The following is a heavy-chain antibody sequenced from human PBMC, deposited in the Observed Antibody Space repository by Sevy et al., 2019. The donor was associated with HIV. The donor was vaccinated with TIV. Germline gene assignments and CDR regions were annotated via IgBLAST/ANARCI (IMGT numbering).Heavy chain of an antibody. CDR3: ARDPDVLLWFRELSPYFDY. D-gene: IGHD3-10*01. V-gene: IGHV1-18*01. CDR1: GYTFTSYG. CDR2: ISAYNGNT. Sequence: ASVKVSCKASGYTFTSYGISWVRQAPGQGLEWMGWISAYNGNTNYAQKLQGRDTMTTDTSTSTANMELRSLRSDDTAVYYCARDPDVLLWFRELSPYFDYWGQGTLVTVSS. J-gene: IGHJ4*02.